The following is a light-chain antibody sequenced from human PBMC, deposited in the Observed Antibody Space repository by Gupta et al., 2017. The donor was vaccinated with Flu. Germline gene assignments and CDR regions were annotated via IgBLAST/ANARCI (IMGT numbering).Light chain of an antibody. Sequence: ERATLSCRASQSLSSNLAWYQQKPGQAPKLLIYGASTRATGIPARFSGSGSGTEFTLTISSLQSEDFAVYYCQQYSDWPPYTFGQGTKLEIK. CDR3: QQYSDWPPYT. J-gene: IGKJ2*01. V-gene: IGKV3-15*01. CDR2: GAS. CDR1: QSLSSN.